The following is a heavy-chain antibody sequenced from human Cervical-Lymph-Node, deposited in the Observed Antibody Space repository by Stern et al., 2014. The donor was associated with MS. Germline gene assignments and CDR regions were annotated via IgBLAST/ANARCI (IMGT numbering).Heavy chain of an antibody. Sequence: QVQLVQSGAEVKKPGSSVKVSCRTSGGTFSNSAFSWIRQAPGQGLEWMGAVIPILGTATYAQRFQGRVTISAHESTNTAYMELSSLRSEDTAVYYCATSAGFYSAMDVWGPGTTVAVSS. J-gene: IGHJ6*02. CDR3: ATSAGFYSAMDV. D-gene: IGHD2-21*01. CDR2: VIPILGTA. V-gene: IGHV1-69*01. CDR1: GGTFSNSA.